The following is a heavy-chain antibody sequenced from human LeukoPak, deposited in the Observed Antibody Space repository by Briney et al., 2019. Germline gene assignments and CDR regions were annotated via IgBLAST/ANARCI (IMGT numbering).Heavy chain of an antibody. J-gene: IGHJ3*02. CDR1: GFTVSSNY. V-gene: IGHV3-53*01. CDR2: IYSGGST. Sequence: PGGSLRLSCAASGFTVSSNYMSWVRQAPGKGLEWVSVIYSGGSTYYADSVKGRFTIPRDNSKNTLYLQMNSLRAEDTAVYYCAKVLITIFGVVRYDAFDIWGQGTMVTVSS. CDR3: AKVLITIFGVVRYDAFDI. D-gene: IGHD3-3*01.